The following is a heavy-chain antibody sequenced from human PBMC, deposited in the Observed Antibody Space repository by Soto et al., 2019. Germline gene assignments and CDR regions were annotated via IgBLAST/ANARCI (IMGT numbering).Heavy chain of an antibody. CDR1: GFTFSSYS. D-gene: IGHD3-10*01. CDR2: ISSSSSTI. CDR3: AATYYYGSGSYMLPYYFDY. J-gene: IGHJ4*02. Sequence: GGSLRLSCAASGFTFSSYSMNWVRQAPGKGLEWVSYISSSSSTIYYADSVKGRFTISRDNAKNSLYLQMNSLRDEDTAVYYCAATYYYGSGSYMLPYYFDYWGQGTLVTVSS. V-gene: IGHV3-48*02.